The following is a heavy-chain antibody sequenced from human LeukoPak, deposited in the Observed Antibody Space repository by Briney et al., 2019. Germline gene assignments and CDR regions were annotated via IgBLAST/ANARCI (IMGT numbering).Heavy chain of an antibody. J-gene: IGHJ5*02. CDR3: ARSWFDP. V-gene: IGHV4-59*12. CDR2: IYYSGST. Sequence: SETLSLTCTVSGGSISSYYWSWIRQPPGKGLEWIGYIYYSGSTNYNPSLKSRVTISVDTSKNQFSLKLSSVTAADTAVYYCARSWFDPWGQGTLVTVSS. CDR1: GGSISSYY.